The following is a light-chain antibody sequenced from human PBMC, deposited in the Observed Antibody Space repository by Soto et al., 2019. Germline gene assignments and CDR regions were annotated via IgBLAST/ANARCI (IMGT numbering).Light chain of an antibody. Sequence: QSVLTQPPSASGTPGQWVTISCSGSSSNIGSNTVNWYQQLPGTAPKLLIYSNNQRPSGGPDRFSGSKSGTSASLAISGLQYEDEADYYCAAWDDSLNGWVFGGGTKLTVL. CDR2: SNN. CDR3: AAWDDSLNGWV. V-gene: IGLV1-44*01. CDR1: SSNIGSNT. J-gene: IGLJ3*02.